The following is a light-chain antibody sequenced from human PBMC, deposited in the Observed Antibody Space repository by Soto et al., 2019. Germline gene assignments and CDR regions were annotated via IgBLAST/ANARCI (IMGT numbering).Light chain of an antibody. CDR1: SSDIGGSKY. CDR2: EVT. Sequence: QSALTQPASLSGSPGQSITISCAGTSSDIGGSKYVSWYQQHPGKAPKLIIYEVTYRPSGVSARFSGSKSGNTASLTVSGLQAEDEADYYCSSYTSSGTLYVFGNGTKVTVL. V-gene: IGLV2-14*01. J-gene: IGLJ1*01. CDR3: SSYTSSGTLYV.